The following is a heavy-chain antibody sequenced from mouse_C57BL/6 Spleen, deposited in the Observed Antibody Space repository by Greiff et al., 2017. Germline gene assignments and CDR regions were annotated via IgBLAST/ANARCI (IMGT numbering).Heavy chain of an antibody. CDR3: AIQLGRSGYFDV. Sequence: VQRVESGPELVKPGASVKISCKASGYAFSSSWMNWVKQRPGKGLEWIGRIYPGDGDTNYNGKFKGKATLTADKSSSTAYMQLSSLTSEDSAVYFCAIQLGRSGYFDVWGTGTTVTVSS. J-gene: IGHJ1*03. CDR1: GYAFSSSW. CDR2: IYPGDGDT. V-gene: IGHV1-82*01. D-gene: IGHD4-1*02.